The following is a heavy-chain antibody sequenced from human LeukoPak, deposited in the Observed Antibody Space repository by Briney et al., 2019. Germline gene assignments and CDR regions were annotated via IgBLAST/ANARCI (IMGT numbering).Heavy chain of an antibody. D-gene: IGHD3-10*01. J-gene: IGHJ4*02. V-gene: IGHV4-61*02. CDR3: ARHGDYYGSGSRY. Sequence: SETLSLTCTVSGNSISSGDYYWSWIRQPAGKGLEWIGRIYTSGSTNYNPSLKSRVTISVDTSKNQFSLKLSSVTAADTAVYYCARHGDYYGSGSRYWGQGTLVTVSS. CDR1: GNSISSGDYY. CDR2: IYTSGST.